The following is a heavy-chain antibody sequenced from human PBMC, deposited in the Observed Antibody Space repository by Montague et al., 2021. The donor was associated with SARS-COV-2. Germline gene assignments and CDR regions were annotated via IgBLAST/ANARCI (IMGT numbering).Heavy chain of an antibody. V-gene: IGHV3-21*01. Sequence: SLRLSCAASGFTFSSHSMNWVRQAPGKGLEWVSSISSSSSYIYYADSVKGRFTISRDNAKNSLHLQMNSLRAEDTAVYYCARDMYYDILTGYYTYWGQGTLVTVSS. D-gene: IGHD3-9*01. J-gene: IGHJ4*02. CDR1: GFTFSSHS. CDR3: ARDMYYDILTGYYTY. CDR2: ISSSSSYI.